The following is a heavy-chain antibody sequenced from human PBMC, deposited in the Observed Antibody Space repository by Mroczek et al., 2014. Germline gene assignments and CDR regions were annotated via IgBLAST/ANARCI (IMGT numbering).Heavy chain of an antibody. CDR1: GGSISSGSYY. CDR2: IYTSGST. J-gene: IGHJ3*02. D-gene: IGHD5-24*01. V-gene: IGHV4-61*02. Sequence: QVQLVQSGPGLVKPSQTLSLTCTVSGGSISSGSYYWSWIRQPAGKGLEWIGRIYTSGSTNYNPSLKSRVTISVDTSKNQFSLKLSSVTAADTAVYYCARGGGDGYADYTHAFDIWGQGTMVTVSS. CDR3: ARGGGDGYADYTHAFDI.